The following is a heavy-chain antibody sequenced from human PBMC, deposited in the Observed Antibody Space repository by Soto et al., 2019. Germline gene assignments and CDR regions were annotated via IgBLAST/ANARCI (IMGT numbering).Heavy chain of an antibody. V-gene: IGHV4-59*01. D-gene: IGHD3-22*01. CDR2: IYYSGST. J-gene: IGHJ4*02. Sequence: WETLSLTCTVSGGSISSYYWSWIRQPPGKGLEWIGYIYYSGSTNYNPSLKSRVTISVDTSKNQFSLKLSSVTAADTAMYFCARTDYYDSSGYFGYWGQGTLVTVSS. CDR1: GGSISSYY. CDR3: ARTDYYDSSGYFGY.